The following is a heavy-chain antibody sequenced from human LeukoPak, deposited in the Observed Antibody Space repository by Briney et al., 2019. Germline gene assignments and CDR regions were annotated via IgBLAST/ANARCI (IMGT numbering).Heavy chain of an antibody. D-gene: IGHD2-21*02. V-gene: IGHV4-59*01. CDR3: ATVTGDF. Sequence: SETLSLTCTVSGGSIRSYYWSWIRQPPGKGLEWFGNIHYSGNTNYNPSLRSRVTMSLDTSKNQVSLNLSSVTEADTAVYYCATVTGDFWGQGPLVTVSS. CDR1: GGSIRSYY. CDR2: IHYSGNT. J-gene: IGHJ4*02.